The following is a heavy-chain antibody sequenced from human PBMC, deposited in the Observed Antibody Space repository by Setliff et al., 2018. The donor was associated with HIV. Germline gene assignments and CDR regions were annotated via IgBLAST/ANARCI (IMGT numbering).Heavy chain of an antibody. CDR2: ISPGGNT. CDR1: MGTYY. V-gene: IGHV4-38-2*02. CDR3: ARLSCSSNSCPFDY. Sequence: SETLSLTCTVSMGTYYWGWVRQPPGKGLEWIASISPGGNTYYNPSLRSRVRMSVDRSKNHFSLRLSSVSVADTAVYFCARLSCSSNSCPFDYWVQGTLVTVSS. J-gene: IGHJ4*02. D-gene: IGHD2-2*01.